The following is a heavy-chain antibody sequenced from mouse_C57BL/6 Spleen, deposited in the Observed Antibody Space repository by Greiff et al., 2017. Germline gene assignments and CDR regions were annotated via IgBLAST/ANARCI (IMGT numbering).Heavy chain of an antibody. CDR3: ARALISHYYGSSYGYFDV. CDR1: GYTFTDYN. Sequence: VQLQQSGPELVKPGASVKIPCKASGYTFTDYNMDWVKQSHGKSLEWIGDINPNNGGTIYNQKFKGKATLTVDKSSSTAYMELRSLTSEDTAVYYCARALISHYYGSSYGYFDVWGTGTTVTVSS. V-gene: IGHV1-18*01. D-gene: IGHD1-1*01. CDR2: INPNNGGT. J-gene: IGHJ1*03.